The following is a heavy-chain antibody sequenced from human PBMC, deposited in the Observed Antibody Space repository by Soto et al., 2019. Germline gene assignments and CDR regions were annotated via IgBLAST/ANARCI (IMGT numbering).Heavy chain of an antibody. Sequence: EVQLVESGGGLVQPGGSLRLSCAASGFTVSSNYMSWVRQAPGKGLEWVSVIYSGGSTYYADSVKGRFTISRDNSKNTLYLQMNRLRAEDTAVYYCASNPWGDDAFDIWGQGTMVTVSS. CDR3: ASNPWGDDAFDI. CDR2: IYSGGST. D-gene: IGHD7-27*01. J-gene: IGHJ3*02. V-gene: IGHV3-66*01. CDR1: GFTVSSNY.